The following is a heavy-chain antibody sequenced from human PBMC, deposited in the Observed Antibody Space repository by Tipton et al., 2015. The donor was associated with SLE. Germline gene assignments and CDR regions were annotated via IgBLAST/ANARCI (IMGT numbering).Heavy chain of an antibody. V-gene: IGHV1-8*01. J-gene: IGHJ6*02. D-gene: IGHD6-19*01. Sequence: QSGPEVKKPGASVKVSCKASGYTFTSHDINWVRQATGQGLEWMGWMNPNSGNTGYAQKFQGRVTMTRNTSISTAYMELSSLRSEDTAVYYCAIIAVAAHYYYYGMDVWGQGSTVTVSS. CDR1: GYTFTSHD. CDR2: MNPNSGNT. CDR3: AIIAVAAHYYYYGMDV.